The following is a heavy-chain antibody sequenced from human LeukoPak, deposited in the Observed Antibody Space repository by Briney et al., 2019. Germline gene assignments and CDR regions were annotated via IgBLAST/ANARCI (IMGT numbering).Heavy chain of an antibody. J-gene: IGHJ4*02. V-gene: IGHV1-18*01. CDR3: ASSRYCSSTSCYTSDY. D-gene: IGHD2-2*02. CDR2: ISAYNGNT. CDR1: GYTFTSYG. Sequence: ASVKVSCKASGYTFTSYGISWVRQAPGQGLEWMGWISAYNGNTNYAQKLQGRVTMTTDTSTSTAYMERRSLRSDDTAVYYCASSRYCSSTSCYTSDYWGQGTLVTVSS.